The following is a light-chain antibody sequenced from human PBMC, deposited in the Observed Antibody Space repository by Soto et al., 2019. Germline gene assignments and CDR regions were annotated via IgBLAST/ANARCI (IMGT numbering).Light chain of an antibody. Sequence: QLVLTQSPSASASLGASVKLTCTLSSGHSSYAIAWHQQQPEKGTRYLMKLNSDGSHSKGDGIPDRFSGSSSGAERYLTIASLQSEDEADYYCQTWVTGIYVFGTGTQLTVL. J-gene: IGLJ1*01. CDR2: LNSDGSH. CDR1: SGHSSYA. V-gene: IGLV4-69*01. CDR3: QTWVTGIYV.